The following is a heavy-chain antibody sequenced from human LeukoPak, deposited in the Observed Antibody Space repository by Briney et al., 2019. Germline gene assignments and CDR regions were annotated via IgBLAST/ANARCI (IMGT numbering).Heavy chain of an antibody. CDR1: GGSISSYY. CDR2: IYYSGTT. V-gene: IGHV4-59*01. J-gene: IGHJ4*02. D-gene: IGHD6-13*01. Sequence: PSETLSLTCTVSGGSISSYYWSWIRQPPGKGLEWIGYIYYSGTTNYNPSLKSRVTISVDTSKDQFSLKLSSVTAADTAVYYCARGVYIAAAQYAYWGQGTLVTVSS. CDR3: ARGVYIAAAQYAY.